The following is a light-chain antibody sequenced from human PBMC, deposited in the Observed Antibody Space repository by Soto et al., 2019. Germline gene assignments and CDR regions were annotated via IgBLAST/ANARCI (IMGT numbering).Light chain of an antibody. CDR1: QPISNN. CDR3: QQTDSTPIT. V-gene: IGKV1-39*01. J-gene: IGKJ5*01. CDR2: ASS. Sequence: DIQMTQSPSSLSASVGDRVTITCRASQPISNNLNWYQQRPGKPPNLLIYASSSVQRGLPPRFSGGEPGTAFTLTIIGLQPEDFARYFGQQTDSTPITFGQGTRLEIK.